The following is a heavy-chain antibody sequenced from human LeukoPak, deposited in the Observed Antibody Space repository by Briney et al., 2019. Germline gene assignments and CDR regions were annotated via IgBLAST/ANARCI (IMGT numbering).Heavy chain of an antibody. CDR3: ARERTGYSSSWSHYYYYGMDV. D-gene: IGHD6-13*01. J-gene: IGHJ6*02. CDR2: ISSSSSYI. CDR1: GFTFSSYS. V-gene: IGHV3-21*01. Sequence: GGSPRLSCAASGFTFSSYSMNWVRRAPGKGLEWVSSISSSSSYIYYADSVKGRFTISRDNAKNSLYLQMNSLRAEDTAVYYCARERTGYSSSWSHYYYYGMDVWGQGTTVTVSS.